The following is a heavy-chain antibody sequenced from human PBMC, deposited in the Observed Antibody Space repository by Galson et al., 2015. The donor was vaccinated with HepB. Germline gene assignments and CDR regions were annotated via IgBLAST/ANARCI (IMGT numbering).Heavy chain of an antibody. CDR2: ISSSSSYT. V-gene: IGHV3-11*06. J-gene: IGHJ6*02. D-gene: IGHD5-24*01. Sequence: SLRLSCAASGFTFSDYYMSWIRQAPGKGLEWVSYISSSSSYTNYADSVKGRFTISRDNAKNSLYLQMNSLRAEDTAVHYCARYEGDGLKMGAYYYYGMDVWGQGTTVTVSS. CDR3: ARYEGDGLKMGAYYYYGMDV. CDR1: GFTFSDYY.